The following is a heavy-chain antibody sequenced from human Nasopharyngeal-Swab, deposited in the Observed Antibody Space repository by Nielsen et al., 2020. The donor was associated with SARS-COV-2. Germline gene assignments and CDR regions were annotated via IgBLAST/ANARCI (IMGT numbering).Heavy chain of an antibody. CDR2: ISVSGGRT. CDR3: AKEEQWLVHD. V-gene: IGHV3-23*01. Sequence: GVLKISCAASGFNFNNYAMSWVRQAPGKGPEWVSGISVSGGRTYYADSVTGRFTISRDNSKNMLVLQMNSLRAEDTAVYYCAKEEQWLVHDWGQGTLVTVSS. J-gene: IGHJ4*02. D-gene: IGHD6-19*01. CDR1: GFNFNNYA.